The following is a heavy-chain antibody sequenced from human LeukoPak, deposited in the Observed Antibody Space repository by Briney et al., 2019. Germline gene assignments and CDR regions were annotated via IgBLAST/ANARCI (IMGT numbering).Heavy chain of an antibody. CDR1: GYRFSNYW. CDR3: ASHYETTGYFAFDQ. J-gene: IGHJ4*02. CDR2: IYPGDSNT. V-gene: IGHV5-51*01. D-gene: IGHD3-22*01. Sequence: GESLKISCRTSGYRFSNYWMGWVRPMPGKGLEWMAIIYPGDSNTKYSPSFQGQVTISADKSISTAFLQWVSLKASDTAMYYCASHYETTGYFAFDQWGQGTLVTVSS.